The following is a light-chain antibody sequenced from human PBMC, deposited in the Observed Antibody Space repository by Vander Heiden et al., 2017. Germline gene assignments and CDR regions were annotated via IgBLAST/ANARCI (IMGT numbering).Light chain of an antibody. CDR3: SSYTSRSTGV. J-gene: IGLJ1*01. CDR1: MSDVGGYNY. CDR2: DVS. Sequence: QSALTQPASVSGSPGQSITISCTGTMSDVGGYNYVSWYQQPPGKAPKLMIYDVSNRPSGVSNRFSGSKSGNTASLTISGLQAEDEGDYYCSSYTSRSTGVFGTGTKVTVL. V-gene: IGLV2-14*01.